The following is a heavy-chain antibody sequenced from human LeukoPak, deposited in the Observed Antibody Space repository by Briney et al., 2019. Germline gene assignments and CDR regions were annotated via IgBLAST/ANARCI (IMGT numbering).Heavy chain of an antibody. V-gene: IGHV3-23*01. CDR3: AKEVKKITAAGETDY. D-gene: IGHD6-13*01. J-gene: IGHJ4*02. CDR1: GFTFSSFA. CDR2: ISGSGVST. Sequence: GGSLRLSCAASGFTFSSFAMSWVRQAPGKGLEWVSGISGSGVSTYFADSVKGRFIISRDNSKNTLYLQMNSLRVEDTAVYYCAKEVKKITAAGETDYWGQGTLVTVSS.